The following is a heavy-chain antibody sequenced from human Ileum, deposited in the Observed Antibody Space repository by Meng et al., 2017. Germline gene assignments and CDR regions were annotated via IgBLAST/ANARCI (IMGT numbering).Heavy chain of an antibody. CDR1: GFPFSSYA. CDR2: ISYDGSNK. V-gene: IGHV3-30*01. CDR3: AIERFTRTTDY. Sequence: GESLKISCAASGFPFSSYAMHWVRQAPGKGLEWVAVISYDGSNKYYADSVKGRFTISRDNSKNTLYLQMNSLRAEDTAVYYCAIERFTRTTDYWGQGTRVTGSS. D-gene: IGHD1/OR15-1a*01. J-gene: IGHJ4*02.